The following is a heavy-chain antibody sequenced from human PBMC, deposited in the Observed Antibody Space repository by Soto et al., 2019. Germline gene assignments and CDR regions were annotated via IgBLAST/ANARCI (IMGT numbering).Heavy chain of an antibody. D-gene: IGHD3-9*01. CDR3: ARDKVEYYDILTAHPPVDY. V-gene: IGHV3-30-3*01. Sequence: QVQLVESGGGVVQPGRSLRLSCAASGFTFSSYAMHWVRQAPGKGLEWVAVISYDGSNKYYADSVKGRFTISRDNCKNTLYLQMNSLRAEDTAVYYCARDKVEYYDILTAHPPVDYWGQGTLVIVSS. CDR2: ISYDGSNK. CDR1: GFTFSSYA. J-gene: IGHJ4*02.